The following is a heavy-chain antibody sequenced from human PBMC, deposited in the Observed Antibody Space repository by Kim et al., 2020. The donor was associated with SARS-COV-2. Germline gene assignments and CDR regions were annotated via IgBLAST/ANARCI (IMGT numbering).Heavy chain of an antibody. J-gene: IGHJ6*02. CDR3: ARDRRWFGETHGMDA. V-gene: IGHV3-7*01. CDR1: GFTFSSSW. CDR2: IKQDRSGQ. Sequence: GGSLRLSCSASGFTFSSSWMSWVRQAPGKGLEWVANIKQDRSGQYYVDSVKGRFTISRDNAKNSLYLQMNSLRADDTAIYYCARDRRWFGETHGMDAWGQGTTFTVSS. D-gene: IGHD3-10*01.